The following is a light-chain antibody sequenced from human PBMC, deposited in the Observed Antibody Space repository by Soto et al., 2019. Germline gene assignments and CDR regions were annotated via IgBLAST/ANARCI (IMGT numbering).Light chain of an antibody. CDR3: GQVVGSPPRA. CDR2: GVS. V-gene: IGKV3-20*01. J-gene: IGKJ1*01. CDR1: QRVSSN. Sequence: LSCRDSQRVSSNLSWYQQKPGLAPRLLIYGVSNRATGIPDRFSGSASGTDFMRTVSGLETEAYALYCCGQVVGSPPRACGQGTKVDIK.